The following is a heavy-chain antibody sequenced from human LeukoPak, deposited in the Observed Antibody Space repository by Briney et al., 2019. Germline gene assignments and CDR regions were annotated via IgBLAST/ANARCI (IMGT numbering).Heavy chain of an antibody. CDR2: IYYSGST. D-gene: IGHD2-2*01. J-gene: IGHJ4*02. CDR3: ARGPGVVPAAMYNY. Sequence: SETLSLTCTVSGGSISSYYWSWIRQPPGKGLEWIWYIYYSGSTNYNPSLKSRVTISVDTSKNQFSLKLSSVTAADTAVYYCARGPGVVPAAMYNYWGQGTLVTVSS. CDR1: GGSISSYY. V-gene: IGHV4-59*01.